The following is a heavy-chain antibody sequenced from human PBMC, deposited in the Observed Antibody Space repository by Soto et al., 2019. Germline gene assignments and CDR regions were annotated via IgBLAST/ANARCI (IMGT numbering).Heavy chain of an antibody. Sequence: LRLSCGASWFTVSGTYMTWVRQAPGKGLEWVSVMYSGGNTYYAGSVKGRFTISRDNSKNTLYLQMNHLRAQDTAVYYFARDPRYVGDSYGLDYWGQGTLVTVSS. D-gene: IGHD5-18*01. J-gene: IGHJ4*02. CDR2: MYSGGNT. V-gene: IGHV3-53*01. CDR3: ARDPRYVGDSYGLDY. CDR1: WFTVSGTY.